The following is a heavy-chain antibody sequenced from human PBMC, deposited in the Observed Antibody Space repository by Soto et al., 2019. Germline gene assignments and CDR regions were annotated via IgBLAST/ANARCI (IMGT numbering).Heavy chain of an antibody. Sequence: SETLSLTCTVSGGSISSTKNYWGWIRQPPGKGLEWIGTISYTGSTYYNPSLNGRVIISADTSKNQFSLKLSSLTAADTAVYYCSRRFYFGSGKYGVDVWGQGTMVTVSS. CDR1: GGSISSTKNY. V-gene: IGHV4-39*01. CDR3: SRRFYFGSGKYGVDV. D-gene: IGHD3-10*01. CDR2: ISYTGST. J-gene: IGHJ6*02.